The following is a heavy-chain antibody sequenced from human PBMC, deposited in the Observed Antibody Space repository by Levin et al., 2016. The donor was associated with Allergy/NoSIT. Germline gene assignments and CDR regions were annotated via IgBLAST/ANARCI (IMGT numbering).Heavy chain of an antibody. CDR3: ARVADLFSQSLDH. V-gene: IGHV3-48*03. D-gene: IGHD2-15*01. Sequence: VRQAPGKGLEWISHVSRHRSDNSKNYADSVKGRFTISRDNARRSVYLQLTSLRVDDTAIYYCARVADLFSQSLDHWGQGMAVTVSS. CDR2: VSRHRSDN. J-gene: IGHJ4*02.